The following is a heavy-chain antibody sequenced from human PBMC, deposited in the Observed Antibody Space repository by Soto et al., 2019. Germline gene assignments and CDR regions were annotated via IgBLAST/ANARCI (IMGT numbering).Heavy chain of an antibody. Sequence: GGSLRLSCAASGFTFSSYAMSWVRQAPGKGLEWVSAISGSGGSTYYADSVKGRFTISRDNSKNTLYLQMNSLRAEDTAVYYCAHLRDYYDSSGYYYARTGYYGMDVWGQGTTVTVSS. CDR1: GFTFSSYA. J-gene: IGHJ6*02. CDR3: AHLRDYYDSSGYYYARTGYYGMDV. CDR2: ISGSGGST. V-gene: IGHV3-23*01. D-gene: IGHD3-22*01.